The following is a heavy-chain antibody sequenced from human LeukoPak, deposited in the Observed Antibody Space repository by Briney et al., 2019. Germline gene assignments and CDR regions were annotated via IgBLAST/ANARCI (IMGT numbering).Heavy chain of an antibody. CDR3: AREVSRDAFDI. Sequence: KSSETLSLTCTVSGGSISSGGYYWSWIRQPPGKGLEWIGYIYYSGSTYYNPSLKSRVTISVDTSKNQFSLKLSSVTAADTAVYYCAREVSRDAFDIWGQGTMVTVSS. V-gene: IGHV4-30-4*01. CDR2: IYYSGST. CDR1: GGSISSGGYY. J-gene: IGHJ3*02.